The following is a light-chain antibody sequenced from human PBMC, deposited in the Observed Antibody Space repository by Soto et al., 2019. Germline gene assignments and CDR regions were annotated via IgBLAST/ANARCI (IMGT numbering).Light chain of an antibody. J-gene: IGLJ2*01. CDR2: EVS. CDR1: SSDVGGYNY. V-gene: IGLV2-8*01. CDR3: SSYAGSNNLV. Sequence: QSALTQPPSASGSPGQSVTISCTGTSSDVGGYNYVSWYQQHPGKAPKLMIYEVSKRPSGVPDRFSGSNSGNTASLTVSGFQAEDEADYYCSSYAGSNNLVFGGGTKLTVL.